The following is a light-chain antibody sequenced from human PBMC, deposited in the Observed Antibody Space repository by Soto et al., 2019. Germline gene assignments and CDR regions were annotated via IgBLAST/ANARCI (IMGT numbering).Light chain of an antibody. Sequence: EFVLTQSPATLSLSPGERATLSCSASQSVGSYLAWYQQKPGQAPRLLIYEASNRATGIPARFSGGGSGTDFTLTISSLEPEDFAVYYCQQRSNWPPITFGQGTRLEIK. CDR1: QSVGSY. CDR3: QQRSNWPPIT. J-gene: IGKJ5*01. CDR2: EAS. V-gene: IGKV3-11*01.